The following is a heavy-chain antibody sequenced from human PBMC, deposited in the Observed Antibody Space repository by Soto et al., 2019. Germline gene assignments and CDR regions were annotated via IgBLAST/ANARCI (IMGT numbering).Heavy chain of an antibody. J-gene: IGHJ4*02. Sequence: GASVKVSCKASGYTFTSYYIHWVRQAPGQGLEWMAVINPSGGSTNYAQKLQGRVTLTRDTSTSTVYMELSSLRSEDTAVYYCARSGLYCSGTSCYYPSFDCWGQGTLVTVSS. CDR2: INPSGGST. CDR3: ARSGLYCSGTSCYYPSFDC. V-gene: IGHV1-46*01. CDR1: GYTFTSYY. D-gene: IGHD2-2*01.